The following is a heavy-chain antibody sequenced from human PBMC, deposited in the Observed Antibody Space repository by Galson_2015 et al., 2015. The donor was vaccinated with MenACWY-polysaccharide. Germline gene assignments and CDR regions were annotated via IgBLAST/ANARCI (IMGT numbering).Heavy chain of an antibody. CDR1: GFTFRGYA. J-gene: IGHJ5*01. CDR2: ISDSGVTT. V-gene: IGHV3-23*01. Sequence: SLRLSCAASGFTFRGYAMSWVRQAPGKGLEWVSVISDSGVTTYYADSVKGRFTVSRDNSKNTLYLQMNSLRGEDTAVYYCAKGRVSDWYDSWGQGTLVTVSS. D-gene: IGHD2-21*01. CDR3: AKGRVSDWYDS.